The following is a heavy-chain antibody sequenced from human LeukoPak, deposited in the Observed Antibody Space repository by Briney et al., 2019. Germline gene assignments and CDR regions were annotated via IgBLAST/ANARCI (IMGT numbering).Heavy chain of an antibody. CDR2: IHTSGST. J-gene: IGHJ5*02. V-gene: IGHV4-61*02. CDR1: GVSISSGSYY. D-gene: IGHD2-15*01. Sequence: SETLSLTCTVSGVSISSGSYYWSWIRQPAGKGLEWIGRIHTSGSTNYNPSLRSRLTISADTSRNQFSLKLSSVTAADAAVYYCTREGSRGTWGQGTLVTVSS. CDR3: TREGSRGT.